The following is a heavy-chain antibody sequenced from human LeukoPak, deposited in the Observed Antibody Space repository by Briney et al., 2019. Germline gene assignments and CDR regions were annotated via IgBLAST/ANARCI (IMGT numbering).Heavy chain of an antibody. V-gene: IGHV4-34*01. Sequence: PSETLSLTCAVYGGSFSGYYWSWIRQPPGKGLEWIGEINHSGSTNYNPSLKSRVTISVDTSKNQFSLKLSSVTAADTAVYYCARRSVRGVIRYWGQGTLITVSS. J-gene: IGHJ4*02. CDR3: ARRSVRGVIRY. CDR2: INHSGST. D-gene: IGHD3-10*01. CDR1: GGSFSGYY.